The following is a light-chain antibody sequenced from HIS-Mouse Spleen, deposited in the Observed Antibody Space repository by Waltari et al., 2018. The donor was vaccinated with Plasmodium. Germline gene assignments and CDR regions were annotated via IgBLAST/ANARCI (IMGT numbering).Light chain of an antibody. CDR3: GTWDSSLSAGVV. J-gene: IGLJ2*01. Sequence: QSVLTQPPSVSAAPGQKVTISCSGSSSNIGNNYVSWYQQLPGTAPKLLIYDNNKRPSGIPDRFSGSTSGTSATLGITGLPTGDVADYYCGTWDSSLSAGVVFGGGTKLTVL. CDR2: DNN. CDR1: SSNIGNNY. V-gene: IGLV1-51*01.